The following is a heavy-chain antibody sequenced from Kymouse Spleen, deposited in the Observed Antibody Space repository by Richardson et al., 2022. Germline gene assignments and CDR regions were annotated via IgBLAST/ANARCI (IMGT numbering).Heavy chain of an antibody. Sequence: EVQLVESGGGLVKPGGSLRLSCAASGFTFSSYSMNWVRQAPGKGLEWVSSISSSSSYIYYADSVKGRFTISRDNAKNSLYLQMNSLRAEDTAVYYCARDDGSGSYHYYYYYYGMDVWGQGTTVTVSS. V-gene: IGHV3-21*03. CDR3: ARDDGSGSYHYYYYYYGMDV. D-gene: IGHD3-10*01. CDR1: GFTFSSYS. CDR2: ISSSSSYI. J-gene: IGHJ6*02.